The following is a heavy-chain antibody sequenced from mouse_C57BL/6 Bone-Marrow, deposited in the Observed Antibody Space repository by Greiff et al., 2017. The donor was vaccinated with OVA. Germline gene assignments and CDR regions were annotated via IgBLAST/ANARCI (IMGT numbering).Heavy chain of an antibody. J-gene: IGHJ3*01. CDR2: INPNNGGT. CDR1: GYTFTDYY. V-gene: IGHV1-26*01. CDR3: AIYHGAY. D-gene: IGHD2-1*01. Sequence: EVQLQQSGPELVKPGASVKISCKASGYTFTDYYMNWVKQSHGKSLEWIGDINPNNGGTSYNQKFKGKATLTVDTSSSTASMELRSLTSEDSAVYYCAIYHGAYWGQGTLVTVSA.